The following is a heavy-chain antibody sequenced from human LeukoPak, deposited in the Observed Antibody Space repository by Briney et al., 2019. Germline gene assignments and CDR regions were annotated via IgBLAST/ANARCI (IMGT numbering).Heavy chain of an antibody. Sequence: KSSETLSLTCTVSGGSISSYYWSWIRQPPGKGLEWIGYIYYSGSTNYNPSLKSRVTISVDTSKNQFSLKLSSVTAADTAVYYCAQRRGYTYNWFDPWGQGTLVTVSS. V-gene: IGHV4-59*01. CDR1: GGSISSYY. CDR3: AQRRGYTYNWFDP. J-gene: IGHJ5*02. D-gene: IGHD5-18*01. CDR2: IYYSGST.